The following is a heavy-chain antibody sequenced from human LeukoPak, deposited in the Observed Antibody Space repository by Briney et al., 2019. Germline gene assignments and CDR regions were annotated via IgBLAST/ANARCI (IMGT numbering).Heavy chain of an antibody. D-gene: IGHD2/OR15-2a*01. CDR3: ARGSAVSCTTSTCHAPLDY. J-gene: IGHJ4*01. Sequence: ASVKVSCKASGYTFIDYYIIWMRQAPGRGLEYMGWINPKSGATRNGQKFQGRITMTRDTSVKTAYMDLGTLTSDDAAIYFCARGSAVSCTTSTCHAPLDYWGHGTLVTVCS. V-gene: IGHV1-2*02. CDR1: GYTFIDYY. CDR2: INPKSGAT.